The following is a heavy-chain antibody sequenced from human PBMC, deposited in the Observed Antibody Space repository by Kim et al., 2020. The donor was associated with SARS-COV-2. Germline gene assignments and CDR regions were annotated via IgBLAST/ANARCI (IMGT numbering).Heavy chain of an antibody. V-gene: IGHV4-4*07. CDR1: GGSISSYY. CDR3: ARDSRGDRAFDY. Sequence: SETLSLTCTVSGGSISSYYWSWIRQPAGKGLEWIGRIYSSGSTNYNHSLKSRVTMSVDTSKNQFSLNVSSVTAADTAVYYCARDSRGDRAFDYWGQGTLVTVSS. CDR2: IYSSGST. D-gene: IGHD6-13*01. J-gene: IGHJ4*02.